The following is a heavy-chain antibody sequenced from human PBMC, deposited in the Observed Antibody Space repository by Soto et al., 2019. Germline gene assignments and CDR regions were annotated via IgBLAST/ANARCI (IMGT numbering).Heavy chain of an antibody. V-gene: IGHV1-69*02. CDR1: GDTFSFYT. CDR2: INPIVSMS. Sequence: QVQLVQSGTEVKKPGSSVKVSCKASGDTFSFYTINWVRQAPGLGLEWVGRINPIVSMSNYAQKFQGRVSMTADKSRSPASRELRSLRSDDTAMYFCAASYGSGYRAFDYWGQGALVSVSS. J-gene: IGHJ4*02. CDR3: AASYGSGYRAFDY. D-gene: IGHD3-10*01.